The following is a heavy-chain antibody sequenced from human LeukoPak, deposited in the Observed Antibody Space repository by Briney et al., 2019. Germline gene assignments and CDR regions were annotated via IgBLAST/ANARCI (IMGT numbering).Heavy chain of an antibody. Sequence: ASVKVSCKASGYTFSAYDISWVRQAPGQRLEWMGWIKAGNGYTKYSQKFQGRVSITRDTSASTAYMELNSLTYEDTAVYYCARGYCDSTGCPYWFDPWGQGTLVTVSS. V-gene: IGHV1-3*01. CDR1: GYTFSAYD. D-gene: IGHD2/OR15-2a*01. CDR3: ARGYCDSTGCPYWFDP. CDR2: IKAGNGYT. J-gene: IGHJ5*02.